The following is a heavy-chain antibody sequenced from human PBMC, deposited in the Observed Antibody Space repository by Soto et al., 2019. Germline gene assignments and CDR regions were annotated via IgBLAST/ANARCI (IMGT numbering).Heavy chain of an antibody. V-gene: IGHV3-48*02. D-gene: IGHD6-13*01. Sequence: EVQLVEYGGGLVQPGGSLRLSCAASGFTFSAYSMNWVRQAPGKGLEWVSYISSRTNTIYYADSVKGRLTISRDDAKNSLYLQMDSLRDEDTAVYYCARDRRIASAADFYFYSWGQGTLVTVSS. CDR3: ARDRRIASAADFYFYS. J-gene: IGHJ4*02. CDR1: GFTFSAYS. CDR2: ISSRTNTI.